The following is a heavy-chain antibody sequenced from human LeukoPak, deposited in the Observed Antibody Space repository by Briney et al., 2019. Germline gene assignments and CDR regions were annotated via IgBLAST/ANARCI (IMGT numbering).Heavy chain of an antibody. J-gene: IGHJ4*02. CDR1: GGSISSYY. D-gene: IGHD3-10*01. V-gene: IGHV4-59*07. Sequence: PSDTLSLTCTVSGGSISSYYWSWIRQPPGKGLEWIRYIYYSGSTNYNPSLKSRVNISVDTSKKQFSPKLSSVTAADTAVYYCARTYYYGSGSYYLDYWGQGTLVTVSS. CDR3: ARTYYYGSGSYYLDY. CDR2: IYYSGST.